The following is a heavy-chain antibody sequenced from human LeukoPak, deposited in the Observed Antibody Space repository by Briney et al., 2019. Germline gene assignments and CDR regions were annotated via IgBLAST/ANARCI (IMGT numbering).Heavy chain of an antibody. V-gene: IGHV3-7*01. CDR1: GFTFSSYW. J-gene: IGHJ6*02. CDR3: ARRGDDSSGYYSLPYYYYGMDV. Sequence: GGSLRLSCAASGFTFSSYWMSWVRQAPGKGLKWVANIKQDGSEKYYVDSVKGRFTISRDNAKNSLYLQMSSLRAEDTAVYYCARRGDDSSGYYSLPYYYYGMDVWGQGTTVTVSS. D-gene: IGHD3-22*01. CDR2: IKQDGSEK.